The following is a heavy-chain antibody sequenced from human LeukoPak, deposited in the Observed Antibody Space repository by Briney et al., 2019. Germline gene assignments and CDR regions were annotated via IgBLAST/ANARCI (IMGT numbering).Heavy chain of an antibody. CDR2: INTDGSST. CDR1: GFTFNNYW. CDR3: ARALAVTGTGGFDP. D-gene: IGHD6-19*01. V-gene: IGHV3-74*01. Sequence: GGSLRLSCTASGFTFNNYWMHWVRQAPGKGPVWVSRINTDGSSTSYADSVKGRFAISRDNAKNTLYLQMNSLRAEDTAVYYCARALAVTGTGGFDPWGQGTLVTVSS. J-gene: IGHJ5*02.